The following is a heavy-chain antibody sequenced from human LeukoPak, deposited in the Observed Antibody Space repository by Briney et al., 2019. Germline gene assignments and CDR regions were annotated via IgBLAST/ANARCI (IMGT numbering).Heavy chain of an antibody. J-gene: IGHJ4*02. CDR2: IYYSGST. D-gene: IGHD6-19*01. CDR1: GVSISSYY. Sequence: SETLSLTCTVSGVSISSYYWSWIRQPPGKGLEWIRYIYYSGSTNYNPSLKSRVTISVDTSKSQFSLKLSSVTAADTAVYYCARASSGWYGLFDYWGQGTLVTVSS. V-gene: IGHV4-59*01. CDR3: ARASSGWYGLFDY.